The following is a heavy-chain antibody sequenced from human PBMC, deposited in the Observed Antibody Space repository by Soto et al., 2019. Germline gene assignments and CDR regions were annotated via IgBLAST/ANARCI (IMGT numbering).Heavy chain of an antibody. Sequence: EVQLVESGGGLVKPGGSLRLSCAASGFTFSSYSMNCVRQAPGKWLYWVSSISSSSSYIYYADSVKGRFTISRDNAKNSLYLQMNSLRAEDTAVYYCAREGYGGYVGDYYYGMDVWGQGTTVTVSS. CDR1: GFTFSSYS. J-gene: IGHJ6*02. CDR3: AREGYGGYVGDYYYGMDV. D-gene: IGHD5-12*01. CDR2: ISSSSSYI. V-gene: IGHV3-21*01.